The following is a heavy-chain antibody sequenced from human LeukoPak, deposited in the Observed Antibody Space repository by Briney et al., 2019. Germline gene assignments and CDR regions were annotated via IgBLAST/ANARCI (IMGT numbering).Heavy chain of an antibody. CDR1: GFTFSDYY. Sequence: GGSLRLSCAASGFTFSDYYMSWIRQAPGKRLEWVSYITSSGSTIYYADSMKGRFTISRDNAKHSLFLQLDSLRAEDTAVYYCARIGRPAAFDIWGQGTLVIVSS. V-gene: IGHV3-11*01. CDR2: ITSSGSTI. CDR3: ARIGRPAAFDI. D-gene: IGHD6-6*01. J-gene: IGHJ3*02.